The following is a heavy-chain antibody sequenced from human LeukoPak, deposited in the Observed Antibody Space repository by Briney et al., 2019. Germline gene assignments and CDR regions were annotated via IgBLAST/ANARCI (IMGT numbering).Heavy chain of an antibody. CDR2: IAVGSGNA. D-gene: IGHD4-23*01. J-gene: IGHJ4*02. V-gene: IGHV1-58*01. CDR1: GFTFTSSA. Sequence: SVKVSCKASGFTFTSSAVQWVRQTRGQRLEWIGWIAVGSGNANYAQKFQERVTITRDMSTSTAYMELSSLRSEDTAVYYCAAYAGGRIDYWGQGTLVTVSS. CDR3: AAYAGGRIDY.